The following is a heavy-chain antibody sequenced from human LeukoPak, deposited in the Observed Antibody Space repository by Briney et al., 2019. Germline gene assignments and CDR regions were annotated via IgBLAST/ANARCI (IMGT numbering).Heavy chain of an antibody. CDR1: GFIVSSNS. Sequence: GGSLRLSCAASGFIVSSNSMSWVRQAPGKGLEWVSLIYTGGTTYYADSVKGRFIISRDNSKNTLYLQMNSLRAEDTAVYYCAKGRTLVGGSTRSYDYWGQGTLVTVSS. CDR2: IYTGGTT. CDR3: AKGRTLVGGSTRSYDY. J-gene: IGHJ4*02. V-gene: IGHV3-66*01. D-gene: IGHD1-26*01.